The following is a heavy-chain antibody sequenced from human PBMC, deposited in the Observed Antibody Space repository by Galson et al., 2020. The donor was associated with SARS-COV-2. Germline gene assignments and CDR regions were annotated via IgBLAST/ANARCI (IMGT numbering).Heavy chain of an antibody. CDR2: INPSGGST. CDR3: ARDLARYYSNWDRDYYSYGMDL. Sequence: ASVKVSCKASGYTFTSFYIHWVRQAPGQGLEWMGIINPSGGSTTYTQKFQGRVTMTRDTSTSTVYMELSSLRSEDTAVYFCARDLARYYSNWDRDYYSYGMDLWGQGTTVTVSS. V-gene: IGHV1-46*01. D-gene: IGHD6-13*01. CDR1: GYTFTSFY. J-gene: IGHJ6*02.